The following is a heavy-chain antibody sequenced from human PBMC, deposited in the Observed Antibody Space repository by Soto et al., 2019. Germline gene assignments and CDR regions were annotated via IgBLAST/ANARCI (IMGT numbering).Heavy chain of an antibody. CDR1: GFSLSTSGVG. CDR3: RHSSRRPAFDY. V-gene: IGHV2-5*02. J-gene: IGHJ4*02. CDR2: IYWDDDK. D-gene: IGHD1-26*01. Sequence: SGPTLVNPTQTLTLTCTFSGFSLSTSGVGVGWIRQPPGKALEWLALIYWDDDKRYSPSLKSRLTITKYTSKNKVVLTMTNMDPVDTVYYCGRHSSRRPAFDYWGQGTLVTVSS.